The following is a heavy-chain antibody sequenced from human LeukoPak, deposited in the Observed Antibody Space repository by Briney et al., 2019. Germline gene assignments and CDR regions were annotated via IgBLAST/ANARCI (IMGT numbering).Heavy chain of an antibody. D-gene: IGHD5-18*01. J-gene: IGHJ3*02. CDR3: AKLQLWSNDAFDI. CDR2: INSDGSST. CDR1: GFTFSSYW. Sequence: GGSLRLSCAASGFTFSSYWMHWVRQAPGKGLVWVSRINSDGSSTSYADSVKGRFTISRDNSKNTLYLQMNSLRAEDTAVYYCAKLQLWSNDAFDIWGQGTMVTVSS. V-gene: IGHV3-74*01.